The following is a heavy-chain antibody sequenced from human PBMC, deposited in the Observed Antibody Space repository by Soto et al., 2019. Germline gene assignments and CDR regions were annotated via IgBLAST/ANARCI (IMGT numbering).Heavy chain of an antibody. J-gene: IGHJ6*02. V-gene: IGHV3-48*02. CDR3: ARAEEYYYDSSGYQPRDYYGMDV. Sequence: GGSLRLSCAASGFTFSSYSMNWVRQAPGKGLEWVSYISSSSSTIYYADSVKGRFTISRDNAKNSLYLQMNSLRDEDTAVYYCARAEEYYYDSSGYQPRDYYGMDVWGQGTTVTVSS. CDR1: GFTFSSYS. CDR2: ISSSSSTI. D-gene: IGHD3-22*01.